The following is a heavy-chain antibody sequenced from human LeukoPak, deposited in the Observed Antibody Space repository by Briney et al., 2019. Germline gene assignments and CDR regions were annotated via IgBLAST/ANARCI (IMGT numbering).Heavy chain of an antibody. CDR3: ARLYCSGGNCYGAFDI. Sequence: SETLSLTCTASGGSISSRSYYWGWLRQPPGKGLEWIGSTHYSGSTYYNPSLKSRLTISVDTSKNQFSLKLTSVTAADTAVYYCARLYCSGGNCYGAFDIWGQGTMVTVSS. V-gene: IGHV4-39*01. CDR1: GGSISSRSYY. CDR2: THYSGST. J-gene: IGHJ3*02. D-gene: IGHD2-15*01.